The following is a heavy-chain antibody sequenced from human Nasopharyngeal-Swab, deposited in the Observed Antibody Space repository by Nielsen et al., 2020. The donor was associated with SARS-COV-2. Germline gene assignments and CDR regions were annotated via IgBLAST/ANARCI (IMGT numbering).Heavy chain of an antibody. CDR3: AKDATRMIVVVITVLAFDI. V-gene: IGHV3-23*01. CDR2: ISGSGGST. CDR1: GFTFSSYA. J-gene: IGHJ3*02. D-gene: IGHD3-22*01. Sequence: GGSLRLSCAASGFTFSSYAMSWVRQAPGKGLEWVSAISGSGGSTYYADSVKGRFTISRDNSKNTLYLQMNSLRAEDTAAYYCAKDATRMIVVVITVLAFDIWGQGTMVTVSS.